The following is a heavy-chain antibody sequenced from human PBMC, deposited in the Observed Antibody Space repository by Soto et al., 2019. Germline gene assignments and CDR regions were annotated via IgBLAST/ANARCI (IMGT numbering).Heavy chain of an antibody. V-gene: IGHV4-59*01. CDR3: ARDTGAVAGYFDY. Sequence: PSETVSLTCTCSCGSIISYYWSWIRQPPGKGLEWIGYIYYSGSTNYNPSLKSRVTISVDTSKNQFSLKLSSVTAADTAVYYCARDTGAVAGYFDYWGQGTLVTVSS. CDR1: CGSIISYY. CDR2: IYYSGST. D-gene: IGHD6-19*01. J-gene: IGHJ4*02.